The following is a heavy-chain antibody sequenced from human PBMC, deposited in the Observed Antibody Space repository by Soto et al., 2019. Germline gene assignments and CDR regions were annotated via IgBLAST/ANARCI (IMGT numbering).Heavy chain of an antibody. J-gene: IGHJ5*02. CDR2: ISSSGSTI. Sequence: EVQLVESGGGLVQPGGSLRLSCAASGFTFSSYEMNWVRQAPGKGLEWVSYISSSGSTIYYADSVKGRFTISRDNAKNSLYLQMNSLRAEDTAVYYWARDKNHRGPENWFDPWGQGTLVTVSS. D-gene: IGHD5-12*01. CDR1: GFTFSSYE. CDR3: ARDKNHRGPENWFDP. V-gene: IGHV3-48*03.